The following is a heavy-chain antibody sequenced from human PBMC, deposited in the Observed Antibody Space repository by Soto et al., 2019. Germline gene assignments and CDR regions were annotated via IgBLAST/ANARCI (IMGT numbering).Heavy chain of an antibody. CDR1: GFTFSSYG. CDR2: ISYDGSNK. J-gene: IGHJ6*02. CDR3: ANDRRYFDWLPRLLYYHCYGMDV. V-gene: IGHV3-30*18. D-gene: IGHD3-9*01. Sequence: QVQLVESGGGVVQPGRSLRLSCAASGFTFSSYGMHWVRQAPGKGLEWVAVISYDGSNKYYADSVKGRFTISRDNSKNTLNLEMNSLRAEDTALNYCANDRRYFDWLPRLLYYHCYGMDVWGRGTTVTVSS.